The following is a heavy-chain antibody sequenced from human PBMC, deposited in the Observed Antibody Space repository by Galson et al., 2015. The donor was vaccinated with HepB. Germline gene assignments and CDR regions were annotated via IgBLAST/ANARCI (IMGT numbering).Heavy chain of an antibody. J-gene: IGHJ6*02. CDR2: IIPIFGTA. CDR3: ARGRDQYYYVSGTIRYYTMDV. Sequence: SVKVSCKASGGTFSSYAISWVRQAPGQGLEWMGGIIPIFGTANYAQKFQGRVTITADKSTSTAYMELSSLRSEDTAVYYCARGRDQYYYVSGTIRYYTMDVWGQGTTVTVSS. D-gene: IGHD3-10*01. V-gene: IGHV1-69*06. CDR1: GGTFSSYA.